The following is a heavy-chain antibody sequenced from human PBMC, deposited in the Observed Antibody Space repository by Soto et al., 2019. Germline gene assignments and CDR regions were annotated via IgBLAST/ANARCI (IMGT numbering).Heavy chain of an antibody. CDR2: IYYSGST. Sequence: SETLSLTCTVSGGSISSYYWSWIRQPPGKGLEWIGYIYYSGSTNYNPSLKSRVTISVDTSKNQCSLKLSSVTAADTAVYCCARRGDGYNFPLDYWGQGTLVTVSS. D-gene: IGHD5-12*01. J-gene: IGHJ4*02. CDR3: ARRGDGYNFPLDY. V-gene: IGHV4-59*08. CDR1: GGSISSYY.